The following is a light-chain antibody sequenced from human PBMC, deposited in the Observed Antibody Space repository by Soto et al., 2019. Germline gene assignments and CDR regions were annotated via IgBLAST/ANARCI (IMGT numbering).Light chain of an antibody. J-gene: IGKJ5*01. Sequence: DIQMTQSPSSVSASIGDTVTITCRASQDINVYLNWYQQKPGEVPKLLIYSASTLHSGVPSRFTGSGSETDFTLTIRSLQPEDFATYYCQQSYTTPFTFGQGTRLEIK. CDR1: QDINVY. CDR2: SAS. V-gene: IGKV1-39*01. CDR3: QQSYTTPFT.